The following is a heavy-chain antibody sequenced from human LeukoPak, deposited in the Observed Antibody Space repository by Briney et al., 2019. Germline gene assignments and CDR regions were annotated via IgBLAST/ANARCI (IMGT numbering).Heavy chain of an antibody. D-gene: IGHD3-22*01. Sequence: GGSLRLSCAASGFTFSSYAMSWVRQALGKGLEWVSAISGSGGSTYYADSVKGRFTISRDNSKNTLYLQMNSLRAEDTAVYYCAKRGDSSGYYEGGPFDYWGQGTLVTVSS. CDR1: GFTFSSYA. CDR2: ISGSGGST. CDR3: AKRGDSSGYYEGGPFDY. V-gene: IGHV3-23*01. J-gene: IGHJ4*02.